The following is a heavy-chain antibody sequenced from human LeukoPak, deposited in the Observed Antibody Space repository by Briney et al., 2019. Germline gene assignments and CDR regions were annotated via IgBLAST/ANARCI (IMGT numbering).Heavy chain of an antibody. CDR3: AIAAIQTIFGVVNAFDI. D-gene: IGHD3-3*01. J-gene: IGHJ3*02. CDR1: GGSISSYY. CDR2: IYTSGST. V-gene: IGHV4-4*07. Sequence: SETLSLTCTVSGGSISSYYWSWLRQPAGKGLEWIGRIYTSGSTNYNPPLKSRVTMSVDTSKNQFSLKLSSVTAADTAVYYCAIAAIQTIFGVVNAFDIWGQGTMVTVSS.